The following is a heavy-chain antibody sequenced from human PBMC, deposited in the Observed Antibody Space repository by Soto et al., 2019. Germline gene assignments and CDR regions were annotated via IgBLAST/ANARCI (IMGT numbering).Heavy chain of an antibody. Sequence: EVQLVESGGGLVQPGGSLRLSCAASGFTFSSYWMSWVRQAPGKGLEWVANIKQDGSEKYYVDSVKGRFTISRDNAKNSLYLQMTSLRAEDTAVYYCARDTDRRWSIDYWGQGTLVTVAS. CDR1: GFTFSSYW. D-gene: IGHD2-15*01. CDR2: IKQDGSEK. CDR3: ARDTDRRWSIDY. V-gene: IGHV3-7*03. J-gene: IGHJ4*02.